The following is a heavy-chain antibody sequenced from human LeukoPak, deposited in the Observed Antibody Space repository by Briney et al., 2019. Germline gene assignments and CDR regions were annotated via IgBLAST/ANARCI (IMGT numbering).Heavy chain of an antibody. CDR1: GVSISSYY. Sequence: SETLSLTCTVSGVSISSYYWSWIRQPPGKGLEWIGYIYDSGRTNYNPSLKSRATISVDTSKNQFSLKLTSVTAADTAVYYCARGDVFDYWGQGTLVTVSS. CDR2: IYDSGRT. V-gene: IGHV4-59*01. CDR3: ARGDVFDY. J-gene: IGHJ4*02.